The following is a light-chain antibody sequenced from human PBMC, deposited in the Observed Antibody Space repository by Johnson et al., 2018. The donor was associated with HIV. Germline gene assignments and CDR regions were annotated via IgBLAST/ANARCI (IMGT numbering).Light chain of an antibody. CDR2: ENN. Sequence: QSVLTQPPSVSAAPGQKVTISCSGSNSNIGNNYVSCYQQLPGTAPKLLIYENNKRPSGIPYRFSGSKSGTSATLGITGLQTGDEADYYCGTWDSTLNVYLFGTGTKVTVL. CDR1: NSNIGNNY. J-gene: IGLJ1*01. V-gene: IGLV1-51*02. CDR3: GTWDSTLNVYL.